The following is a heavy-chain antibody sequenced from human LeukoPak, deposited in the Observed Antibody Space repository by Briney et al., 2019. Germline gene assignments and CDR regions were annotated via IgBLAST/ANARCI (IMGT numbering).Heavy chain of an antibody. CDR3: ANSAYCSGGSCYSG. V-gene: IGHV3-23*01. Sequence: GGSLRLSCAASGFTFSSYSMNWVRQAPGKGLEWVSAISGSGGSTYYADSVKGRFTISRDNSKNTLYLQMNSLRAEDTAVYYCANSAYCSGGSCYSGWGQGTLVTVSS. D-gene: IGHD2-15*01. CDR2: ISGSGGST. CDR1: GFTFSSYS. J-gene: IGHJ4*02.